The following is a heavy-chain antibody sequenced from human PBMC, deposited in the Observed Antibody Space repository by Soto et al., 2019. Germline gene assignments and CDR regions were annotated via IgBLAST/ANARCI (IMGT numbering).Heavy chain of an antibody. V-gene: IGHV1-18*01. CDR2: ISAHNGNT. CDR3: ARGRYGDY. CDR1: GYDFTTYG. D-gene: IGHD1-26*01. J-gene: IGHJ4*02. Sequence: QVHLVQSGAEVKKPGASVKVSCKGSGYDFTTYGITWVRQAPGQGLEWMAWISAHNGNTDYAQKLQGRVTVTRDTSTSTAYMERRSLSADDTAMYYCARGRYGDYWGQGALVTVSS.